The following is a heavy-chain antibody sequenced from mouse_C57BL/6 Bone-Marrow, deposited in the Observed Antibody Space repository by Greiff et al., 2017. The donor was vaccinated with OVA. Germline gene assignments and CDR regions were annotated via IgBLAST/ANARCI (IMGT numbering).Heavy chain of an antibody. Sequence: EVKLMESGPELVKPGASVKISCKASGYSFTDYNMNWVKQSNGKSLEWIGVINPNYGTTSYNQKFKGKATLTVDQSSSTAYMQLNSLTSEDSAVYYCGPFGSSYGYAMDYWGQGTSVTVSS. CDR1: GYSFTDYN. D-gene: IGHD1-1*01. CDR3: GPFGSSYGYAMDY. V-gene: IGHV1-39*01. CDR2: INPNYGTT. J-gene: IGHJ4*01.